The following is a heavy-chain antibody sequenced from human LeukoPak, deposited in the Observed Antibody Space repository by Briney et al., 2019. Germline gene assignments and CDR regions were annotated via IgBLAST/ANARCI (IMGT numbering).Heavy chain of an antibody. D-gene: IGHD2-8*01. CDR2: IYYSGST. V-gene: IGHV4-39*07. CDR1: GGSISSSSYY. CDR3: ARGGVQGPDAFDI. J-gene: IGHJ3*02. Sequence: SETLSLTCTVSGGSISSSSYYWGWIRQPPGKGLEWIGSIYYSGSTYYNPSLKSRVTISVDTSKNQFSLKLSSVTAADTAVYYCARGGVQGPDAFDIWGQGTMVTVSS.